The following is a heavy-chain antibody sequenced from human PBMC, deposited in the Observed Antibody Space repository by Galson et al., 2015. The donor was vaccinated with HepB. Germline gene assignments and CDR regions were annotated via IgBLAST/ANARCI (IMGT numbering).Heavy chain of an antibody. J-gene: IGHJ4*02. CDR2: ISSSSSYI. Sequence: SLRLSCAASGFTFSSYSMNWVRQAPGKGLEWVSSISSSSSYIYYADSVKGRFTISRDNAKNSLYLQMNSLRAEDTAVYYCARVYWAGGSYFDYWGQGTLVTVSS. CDR3: ARVYWAGGSYFDY. CDR1: GFTFSSYS. V-gene: IGHV3-21*01. D-gene: IGHD1-26*01.